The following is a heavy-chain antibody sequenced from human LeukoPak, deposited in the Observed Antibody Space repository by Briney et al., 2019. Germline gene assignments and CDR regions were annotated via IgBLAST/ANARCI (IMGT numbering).Heavy chain of an antibody. CDR1: GFTFSDHY. J-gene: IGHJ4*02. Sequence: GGSLRLSCAASGFTFSDHYMDWVRQAPGKGLEWVGRTRNKANSYTTEYAASVKGRFTISRDDSKNSLYLQMNSLKTEDTAVYYCARLVVPAAYDYWGQGTLVTVSS. D-gene: IGHD2-2*01. CDR3: ARLVVPAAYDY. V-gene: IGHV3-72*01. CDR2: TRNKANSYTT.